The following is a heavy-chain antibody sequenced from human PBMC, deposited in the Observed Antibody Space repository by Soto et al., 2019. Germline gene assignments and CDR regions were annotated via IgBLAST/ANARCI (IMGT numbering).Heavy chain of an antibody. CDR3: ARDGGRQLVQPPMDV. D-gene: IGHD6-6*01. CDR2: IIPIFGTA. Sequence: ASVKVSCKASGGTFSSYAISWVRQAPGQGLEWMGGIIPIFGTANYAQKFQGRVTITADESTSTAYMELSSLRSEDTAVYYCARDGGRQLVQPPMDVWGQGTTVTVSS. V-gene: IGHV1-69*13. J-gene: IGHJ6*02. CDR1: GGTFSSYA.